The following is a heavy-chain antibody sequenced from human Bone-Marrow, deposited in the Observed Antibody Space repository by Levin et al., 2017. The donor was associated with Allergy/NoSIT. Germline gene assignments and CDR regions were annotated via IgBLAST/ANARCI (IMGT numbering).Heavy chain of an antibody. J-gene: IGHJ4*02. D-gene: IGHD5-12*01. CDR2: ISYDETEK. CDR3: AKSIVATIAPDF. V-gene: IGHV3-30*18. CDR1: GFLFNYYG. Sequence: PGGSLRLSCTASGFLFNYYGMHWVRQAPGKGLEWVAVISYDETEKIYAASVKGRFTISRDNSKSTLYLQMDSLRAEDTAVYYCAKSIVATIAPDFWGQGTLVTVSA.